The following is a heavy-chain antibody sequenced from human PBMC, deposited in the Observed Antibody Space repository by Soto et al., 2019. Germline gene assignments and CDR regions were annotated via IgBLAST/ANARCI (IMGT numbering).Heavy chain of an antibody. V-gene: IGHV1-69*13. CDR1: GGTFSSYA. D-gene: IGHD5-18*01. J-gene: IGHJ6*02. CDR2: IIPIFGTA. CDR3: ARGRRIRDYYGKDG. Sequence: ASVKVSCKASGGTFSSYAISWVRQAPGQGLEWMGGIIPIFGTANYAQKFQGRVTITADESTSTAYMELSSLGSEDTAVYYCARGRRIRDYYGKDGWGQGTTIAVSS.